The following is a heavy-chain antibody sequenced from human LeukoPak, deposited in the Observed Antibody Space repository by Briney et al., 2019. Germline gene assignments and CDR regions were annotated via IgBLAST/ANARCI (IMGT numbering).Heavy chain of an antibody. D-gene: IGHD3-10*01. CDR1: GFTFSSYW. CDR3: ARDYGSGSYWSYFDY. CDR2: IKQDGSEK. J-gene: IGHJ4*02. V-gene: IGHV3-7*01. Sequence: GGSLRLPCAASGFTFSSYWMSWVRQAPGKGLEWVANIKQDGSEKYYVDSVKGRFTISRDNAKNSLYLQMNSLRAEDTAVYYCARDYGSGSYWSYFDYWGQGTLVTVSS.